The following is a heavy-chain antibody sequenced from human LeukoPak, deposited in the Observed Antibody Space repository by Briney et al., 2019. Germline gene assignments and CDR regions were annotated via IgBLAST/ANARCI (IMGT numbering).Heavy chain of an antibody. CDR2: IGISSSNT. J-gene: IGHJ4*01. D-gene: IGHD5-12*01. CDR3: ARDHRYAFDN. V-gene: IGHV3-48*01. Sequence: GGSLRLSCAASGFNFIDYSMNWVRQAPGKGLEWISYIGISSSNTKYADSVKGRFTISRDKARNSLYLQMNSLRVEDTAMYYCARDHRYAFDNWGHGTLVTVSS. CDR1: GFNFIDYS.